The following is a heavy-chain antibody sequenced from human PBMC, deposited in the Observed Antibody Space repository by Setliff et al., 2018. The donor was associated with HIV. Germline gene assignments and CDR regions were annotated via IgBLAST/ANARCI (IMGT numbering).Heavy chain of an antibody. V-gene: IGHV4-38-2*01. Sequence: SETLSLTCAVSSYSISSGYYWGWIRQPPGKGLEWIGCIYTSGNTNYDPSLKSRVTISVDTSKNQFSLKLSSVTAADTAVYYCARHSPSDYWGQGTLVTVSS. CDR1: SYSISSGYY. CDR3: ARHSPSDY. CDR2: IYTSGNT. J-gene: IGHJ4*02.